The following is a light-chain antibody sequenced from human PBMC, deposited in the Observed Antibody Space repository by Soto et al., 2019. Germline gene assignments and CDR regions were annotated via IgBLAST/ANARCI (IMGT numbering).Light chain of an antibody. CDR2: GAS. Sequence: EIVLTQSPGTLSLSPGERATLSCRASQSVSSSYLAWYQQKPDQAPRRLIYGASSRATGIPDRFSGSGSGTDITLTISRLKPEDFAVYYCQQYGSSREFTFGPRTIVDIK. CDR3: QQYGSSREFT. CDR1: QSVSSSY. J-gene: IGKJ3*01. V-gene: IGKV3-20*01.